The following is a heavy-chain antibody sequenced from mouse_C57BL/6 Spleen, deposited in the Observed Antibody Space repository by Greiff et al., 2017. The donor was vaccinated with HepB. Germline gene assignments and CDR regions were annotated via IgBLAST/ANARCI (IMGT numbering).Heavy chain of an antibody. J-gene: IGHJ1*03. CDR3: ARDGYYGWYFDV. Sequence: QVQLQQSGAELVKPGASVKMSCKASGYTFTSYWITWVKQRPGQGLEWIGDIYPGSGSTNYNEKFKSKATLTVDTSSSTAYMQLSSLTSEDSAVYYCARDGYYGWYFDVWGTGTTVTVSS. CDR1: GYTFTSYW. D-gene: IGHD2-3*01. CDR2: IYPGSGST. V-gene: IGHV1-55*01.